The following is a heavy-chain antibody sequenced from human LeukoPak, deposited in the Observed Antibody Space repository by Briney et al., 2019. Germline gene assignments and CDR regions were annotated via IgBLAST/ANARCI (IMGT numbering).Heavy chain of an antibody. CDR1: GFTFSSYA. D-gene: IGHD6-13*01. J-gene: IGHJ4*02. Sequence: GRSLRLSCAASGFTFSSYAMHWVRQAPGKGLEWVAVISYDGSNKYYADSVKGRFTISRDNSKNTLYLQMNSLRAEDTAVYYCARDLPAAGTWVWFDYWGQGTLVTVSS. CDR2: ISYDGSNK. V-gene: IGHV3-30-3*01. CDR3: ARDLPAAGTWVWFDY.